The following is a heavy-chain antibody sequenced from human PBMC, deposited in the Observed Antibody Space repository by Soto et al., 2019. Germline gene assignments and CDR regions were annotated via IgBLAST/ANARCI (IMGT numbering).Heavy chain of an antibody. Sequence: SETLSLTFTVSGGSISSEYWSWIRQPPGKGLEWIGYIYYSGSTNYNPSLKSRVTISVDTSKNQFSLKLSSVTAADTAVYYCARHTDRFDPWGQGTLVTVSS. CDR1: GGSISSEY. J-gene: IGHJ5*02. CDR2: IYYSGST. CDR3: ARHTDRFDP. V-gene: IGHV4-59*01. D-gene: IGHD4-17*01.